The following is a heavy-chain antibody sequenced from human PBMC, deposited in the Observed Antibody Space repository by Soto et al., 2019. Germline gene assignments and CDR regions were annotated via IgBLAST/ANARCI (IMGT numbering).Heavy chain of an antibody. Sequence: GGSLRLSCAASGFTFSSYAMHWVRQAPGKGLEWVAVISYDGSNKYYAVSVKGRFTISRDNSKNTPYLQMNSLRAEDTAVYYCAREIEPYFDYWGQGTLVTVSS. D-gene: IGHD3-22*01. CDR1: GFTFSSYA. V-gene: IGHV3-30-3*01. J-gene: IGHJ4*02. CDR3: AREIEPYFDY. CDR2: ISYDGSNK.